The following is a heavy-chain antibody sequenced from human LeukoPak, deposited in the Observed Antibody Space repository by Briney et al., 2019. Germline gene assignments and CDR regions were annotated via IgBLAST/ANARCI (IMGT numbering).Heavy chain of an antibody. V-gene: IGHV3-23*01. D-gene: IGHD5-24*01. Sequence: PPGGSLRLSCAASGFTFSNYAMSWVRQAPGKGLEWVSSLSGSGGKTFYADSVRGRFTISRDNSKNTLYLQMNSLRAEDTAVYYCAKDHHGYNMNWGQGTLVTVSS. CDR3: AKDHHGYNMN. CDR2: LSGSGGKT. CDR1: GFTFSNYA. J-gene: IGHJ4*02.